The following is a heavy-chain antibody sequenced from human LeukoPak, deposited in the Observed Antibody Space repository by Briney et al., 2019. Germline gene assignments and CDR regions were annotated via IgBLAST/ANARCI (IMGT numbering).Heavy chain of an antibody. V-gene: IGHV1-2*02. J-gene: IGHJ3*02. Sequence: ASVKVSCKASGYTFTDYYMHWVRQAPGQGLEWMGWINPKSGGTNYAQNFQGRVTMTRNTSISTAYMELSRLRSDDTAVYYCAKDLQWELPRGDALDIWGQGTMVTVSS. CDR3: AKDLQWELPRGDALDI. D-gene: IGHD1-26*01. CDR2: INPKSGGT. CDR1: GYTFTDYY.